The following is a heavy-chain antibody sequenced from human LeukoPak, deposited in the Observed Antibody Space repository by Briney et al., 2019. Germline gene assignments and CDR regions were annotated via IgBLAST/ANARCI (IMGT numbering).Heavy chain of an antibody. J-gene: IGHJ6*02. Sequence: PGGSLRLSCAASGFTFSYYAMTWVRQAPGKGLECLSGISGSAGSTRYADSVKGRFTISRDNSKNTLYLQMNSLRAEDTAVYYCARDEGDYVRYYYYYGMDVWGQGTTVTVSS. CDR2: ISGSAGST. CDR1: GFTFSYYA. V-gene: IGHV3-23*01. CDR3: ARDEGDYVRYYYYYGMDV. D-gene: IGHD4-17*01.